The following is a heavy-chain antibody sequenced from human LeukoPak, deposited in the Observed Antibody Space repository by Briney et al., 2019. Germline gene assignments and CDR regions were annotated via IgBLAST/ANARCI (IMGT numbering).Heavy chain of an antibody. CDR1: GFTFDDYA. D-gene: IGHD6-19*01. V-gene: IGHV3-9*01. CDR2: ISWKSGSI. Sequence: HAGRSLRLSRAASGFTFDDYAMHWVRQAPGKGLEGVSGISWKSGSIGYADSVKGRFTISRDNAKNSLYLQMNSLRAEDTALYYCAKSIAVAGTLGDWGQGTLVTVSS. J-gene: IGHJ4*02. CDR3: AKSIAVAGTLGD.